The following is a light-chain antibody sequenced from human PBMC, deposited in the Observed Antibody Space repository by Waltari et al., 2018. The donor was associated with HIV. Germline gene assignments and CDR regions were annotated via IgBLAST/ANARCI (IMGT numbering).Light chain of an antibody. V-gene: IGLV2-11*01. CDR2: DVS. Sequence: QSALTQPRSVSGSPGQSVTISCTGTSSDVRDHNYVSWYQHHPGKAPKLIIYDVSKRPSGVPDRFSGSKSGNTVSLTISGLQAEDEGDYYYCSYVGGYTFVFGGGTKLTVL. CDR3: CSYVGGYTFV. CDR1: SSDVRDHNY. J-gene: IGLJ3*02.